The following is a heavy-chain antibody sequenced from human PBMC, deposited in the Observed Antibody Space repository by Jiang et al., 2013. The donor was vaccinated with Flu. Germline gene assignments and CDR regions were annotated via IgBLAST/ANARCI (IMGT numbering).Heavy chain of an antibody. D-gene: IGHD5-12*01. CDR3: ARVLATRRYYYYGMDV. Sequence: VQLLESGGGVVQPGRSLRLSCAASGFTFSSYGMHWVRQAPGKGLEWVAVIWYDGSNKYYADSVKGRFTISRDNSKNTLYLQMNSLRAEDTAVYYCARVLATRRYYYYGMDVWGKGTTVTVSS. CDR2: IWYDGSNK. CDR1: GFTFSSYG. J-gene: IGHJ6*04. V-gene: IGHV3-33*01.